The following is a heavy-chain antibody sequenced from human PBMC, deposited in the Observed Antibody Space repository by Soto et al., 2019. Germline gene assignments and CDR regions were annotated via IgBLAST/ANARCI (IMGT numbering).Heavy chain of an antibody. CDR2: ISGSGGST. J-gene: IGHJ6*02. CDR3: AGFYGDPKVYYYYGMDV. Sequence: TGGSLRLSCAASGFTFSSYAMSWVRQAPGKGLEWVSAISGSGGSTYYADSVKGRFTISRDNSKNTLYLQMNSLRAEDTAVYYCAGFYGDPKVYYYYGMDVWGQGTTVTVSS. V-gene: IGHV3-23*01. D-gene: IGHD4-17*01. CDR1: GFTFSSYA.